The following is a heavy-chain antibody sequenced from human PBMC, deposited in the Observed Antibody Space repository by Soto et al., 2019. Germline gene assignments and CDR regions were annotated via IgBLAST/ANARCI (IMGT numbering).Heavy chain of an antibody. Sequence: GWSLRLSCAASGFTFSDYYMSWIRQAPGKGLEWVSYITNSGTIYYADSVKGRFTISRDNAKNSLFLQMNSLRAEDTALYYCARDWNSNDWGQGTLVTVSS. CDR2: ITNSGTI. V-gene: IGHV3-11*01. J-gene: IGHJ4*02. D-gene: IGHD1-7*01. CDR1: GFTFSDYY. CDR3: ARDWNSND.